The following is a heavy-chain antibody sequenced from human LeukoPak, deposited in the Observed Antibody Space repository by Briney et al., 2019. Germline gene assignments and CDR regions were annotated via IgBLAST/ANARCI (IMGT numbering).Heavy chain of an antibody. CDR2: ISGSGGST. CDR1: GFTFSSYA. D-gene: IGHD5-18*01. J-gene: IGHJ3*02. CDR3: ARIPLRGYSYGSDAFDI. Sequence: GGSLRLSCAASGFTFSSYAMSWVRQAPGKGLEWVSAISGSGGSTYYADSVKGRFTISRDNSKKTLYLQMNSLRAEDTAAYYCARIPLRGYSYGSDAFDIWGQGTMVTVSS. V-gene: IGHV3-23*01.